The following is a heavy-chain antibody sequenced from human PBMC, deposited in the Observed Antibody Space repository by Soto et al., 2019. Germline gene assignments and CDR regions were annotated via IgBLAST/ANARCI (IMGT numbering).Heavy chain of an antibody. J-gene: IGHJ4*02. CDR1: GFSLSTSGVG. Sequence: QITLKESGPTLVKPTQTLTLTCTFSGFSLSTSGVGVGWIRQPPGKALEWLTFIYWDDDKRNSPFLKSRLTITKDTSKNQVVLTMTNMDPVDTATDYCAHLVVAGITYYCDSWGQGTLVTVSS. D-gene: IGHD2-15*01. CDR3: AHLVVAGITYYCDS. V-gene: IGHV2-5*02. CDR2: IYWDDDK.